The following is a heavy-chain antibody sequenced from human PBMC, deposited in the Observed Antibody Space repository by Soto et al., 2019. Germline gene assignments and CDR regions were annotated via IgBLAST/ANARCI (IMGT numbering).Heavy chain of an antibody. J-gene: IGHJ3*02. CDR2: IYYSGST. V-gene: IGHV4-59*08. Sequence: SETLSLTCTVSGGSISSYYWSWIRQPPGKGLEWIGYIYYSGSTNYNPSLKSRVTISVDTSKNQFSLKLMPVAAADSAVYYCARYSGNDYDLDVFDIWGQGTMVPVSS. D-gene: IGHD5-12*01. CDR3: ARYSGNDYDLDVFDI. CDR1: GGSISSYY.